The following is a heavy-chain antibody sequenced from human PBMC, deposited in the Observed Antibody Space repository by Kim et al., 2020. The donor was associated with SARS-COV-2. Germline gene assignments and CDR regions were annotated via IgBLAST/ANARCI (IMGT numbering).Heavy chain of an antibody. Sequence: GGSLRLSCAASGFTFRRSFMHWVLQAPGKGLEWVAVISYDGSNKYYADSVKGRFTISRDNSKNTLYLQMNSLRAEDTAVYYCAKESGSGSYYAWTYYYYGIDVWGQGTTVTVSS. D-gene: IGHD3-10*01. CDR1: GFTFRRSF. CDR2: ISYDGSNK. V-gene: IGHV3-30*18. CDR3: AKESGSGSYYAWTYYYYGIDV. J-gene: IGHJ6*02.